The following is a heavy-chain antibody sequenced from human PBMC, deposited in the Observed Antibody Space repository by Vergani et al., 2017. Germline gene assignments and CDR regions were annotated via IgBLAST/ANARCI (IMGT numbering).Heavy chain of an antibody. CDR2: INPNSGGT. V-gene: IGHV1-2*04. CDR3: ARGGAEMATIGAHAFDI. D-gene: IGHD5-24*01. CDR1: GYTFTGYY. J-gene: IGHJ3*02. Sequence: QVQLVQSGAEVKKPGASVKVSCKASGYTFTGYYMHWVRQAPGHGLYWMGWINPNSGGTNYAQKFQGWVTMTRDTSISTAYMELSRLRSDDTAVYYCARGGAEMATIGAHAFDIWGQGTMVTVAS.